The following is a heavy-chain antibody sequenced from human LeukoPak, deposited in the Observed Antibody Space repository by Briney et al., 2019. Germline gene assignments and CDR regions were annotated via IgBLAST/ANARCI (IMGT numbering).Heavy chain of an antibody. Sequence: SEALSLTCTVSGGSISIYYWSRIRQPPGKGLEWIGYIYYSGSTNYNPSLKSRVTISVDTSKNQFSLKLSSVTAADTAVYYCARAYSSGLDYWGQGTLVTVSS. CDR1: GGSISIYY. J-gene: IGHJ4*02. D-gene: IGHD6-19*01. CDR2: IYYSGST. CDR3: ARAYSSGLDY. V-gene: IGHV4-59*08.